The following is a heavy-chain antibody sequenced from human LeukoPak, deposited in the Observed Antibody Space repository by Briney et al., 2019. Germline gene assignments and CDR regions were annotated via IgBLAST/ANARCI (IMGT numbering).Heavy chain of an antibody. CDR2: IYFTGST. CDR1: GDSISSTNYY. CDR3: ARRDSSAWYHGSFDY. J-gene: IGHJ4*02. D-gene: IGHD6-19*01. V-gene: IGHV4-39*01. Sequence: SETLSLTCSVSGDSISSTNYYWAWIRQPPGKGLEWIGSIYFTGSTYYNPSLKSRVTMSVDTSKNQFSLRLNSMTAADTAMYYCARRDSSAWYHGSFDYWGQGTLVTVSS.